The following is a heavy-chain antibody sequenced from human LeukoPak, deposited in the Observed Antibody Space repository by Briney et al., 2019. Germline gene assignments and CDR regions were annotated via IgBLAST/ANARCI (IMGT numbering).Heavy chain of an antibody. CDR1: GITFRNYW. J-gene: IGHJ4*02. CDR2: INTQGTYT. D-gene: IGHD2-21*02. V-gene: IGHV3-74*01. Sequence: PGGSLRLSCAVSGITFRNYWMHWVRQDPGRGLLWVSRINTQGTYTNYADSVKGRFTISRDNAKNTLYLQMSSLRADDTAVYYCVIDLGDHNDFWGQGTLVTVSS. CDR3: VIDLGDHNDF.